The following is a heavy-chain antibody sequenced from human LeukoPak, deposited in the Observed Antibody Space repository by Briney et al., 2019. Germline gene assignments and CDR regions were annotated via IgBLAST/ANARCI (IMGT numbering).Heavy chain of an antibody. J-gene: IGHJ4*02. CDR2: IIPIFGTA. D-gene: IGHD6-13*01. CDR1: GGTFSSYA. V-gene: IGHV1-69*06. Sequence: SVKVSCKASGGTFSSYAISWVRQAPGQGLEWMGGIIPIFGTANYAQKFQGRVTITADKSTSTAYMELSSLRAEDTAVYYCAKDGRYSSSWYAYWGQGTLVTVSS. CDR3: AKDGRYSSSWYAY.